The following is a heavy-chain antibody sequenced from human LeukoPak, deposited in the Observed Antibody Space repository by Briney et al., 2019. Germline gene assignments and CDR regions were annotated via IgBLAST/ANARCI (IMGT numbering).Heavy chain of an antibody. V-gene: IGHV1-2*02. CDR2: INPNSGGT. CDR3: ARPIVAATGGAYGY. J-gene: IGHJ4*02. D-gene: IGHD1-26*01. Sequence: ASVKVSCKASGYTFTGYYMHWVRQAPGQGLEWMGWINPNSGGTNYAQKFQGRVTMTRDTSISTAYMELTRLRSDDTAVYYCARPIVAATGGAYGYWGQGTLVTVSS. CDR1: GYTFTGYY.